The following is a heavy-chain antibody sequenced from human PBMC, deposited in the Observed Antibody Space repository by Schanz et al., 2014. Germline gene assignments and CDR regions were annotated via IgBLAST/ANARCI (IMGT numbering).Heavy chain of an antibody. D-gene: IGHD1-26*01. CDR3: ATGRTVWSGSDRKYYFDY. Sequence: EVQLVESGGDLVQPGGSLSLSCAASGFTFSNYAMSWVRQAPGKGLDWVSIISGTGSTPYYADSVKGRYTISRDNSKNTLYLQMNSLRAEATAIYYCATGRTVWSGSDRKYYFDYWGQGTLVTVSS. J-gene: IGHJ4*02. CDR1: GFTFSNYA. CDR2: ISGTGSTP. V-gene: IGHV3-23*04.